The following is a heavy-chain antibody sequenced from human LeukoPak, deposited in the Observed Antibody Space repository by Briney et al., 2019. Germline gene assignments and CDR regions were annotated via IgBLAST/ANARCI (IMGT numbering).Heavy chain of an antibody. CDR1: GYTFTSYG. J-gene: IGHJ5*02. CDR2: ISAYNGNT. Sequence: PVASVKVSCKASGYTFTSYGISWVRQAPGQGLEGMGWISAYNGNTNYAQRLQGRVTMTTDTSTSTAYMELRSLRSDDTAVYYCARDGKLRRDWFDPWGQGTLVTVSS. CDR3: ARDGKLRRDWFDP. D-gene: IGHD3-16*01. V-gene: IGHV1-18*01.